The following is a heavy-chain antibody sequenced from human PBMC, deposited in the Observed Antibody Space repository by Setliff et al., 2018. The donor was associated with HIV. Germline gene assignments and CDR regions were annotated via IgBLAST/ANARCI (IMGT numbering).Heavy chain of an antibody. CDR3: ARGEMATMESDDAFDL. CDR1: RGTFSSYG. Sequence: VASVKVSCKASRGTFSSYGFSWVRQAPGQRLEWLGKIIPTLGLADYAPKFQGRVTISADESTNTVYMALSRLTSDDLAVYYCARGEMATMESDDAFDLWGQGTMVTVSS. CDR2: IIPTLGLA. D-gene: IGHD5-12*01. V-gene: IGHV1-69*04. J-gene: IGHJ3*01.